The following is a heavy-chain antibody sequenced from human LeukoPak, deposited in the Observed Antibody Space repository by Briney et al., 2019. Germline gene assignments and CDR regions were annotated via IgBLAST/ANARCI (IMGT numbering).Heavy chain of an antibody. CDR1: GFTFSSYW. D-gene: IGHD3-10*01. Sequence: PGGSLRLSCAASGFTFSSYWMSWVRQAPGKGLEWVANIKQDGSEKYYVDSVKGRFTISRDNAKNSLYLQMNSLRAEDTAVYYCARVPLDGSSGSYYKDGGDYYYGMDVWGQGTTVTVSS. CDR2: IKQDGSEK. J-gene: IGHJ6*02. V-gene: IGHV3-7*01. CDR3: ARVPLDGSSGSYYKDGGDYYYGMDV.